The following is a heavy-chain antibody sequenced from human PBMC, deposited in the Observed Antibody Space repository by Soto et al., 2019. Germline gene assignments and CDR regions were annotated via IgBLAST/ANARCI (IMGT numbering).Heavy chain of an antibody. Sequence: ASVKVSCKASGYTFTSYAMHWVRQAPGQRLEWMGWISAYNGNTNYAQKLQGRVTMTTDTSTSTAYMELRSLRSDDTAVYYCARQDYYDSSGYRADLDYWGQGTLVTVSS. CDR1: GYTFTSYA. CDR3: ARQDYYDSSGYRADLDY. V-gene: IGHV1-18*01. D-gene: IGHD3-22*01. J-gene: IGHJ4*02. CDR2: ISAYNGNT.